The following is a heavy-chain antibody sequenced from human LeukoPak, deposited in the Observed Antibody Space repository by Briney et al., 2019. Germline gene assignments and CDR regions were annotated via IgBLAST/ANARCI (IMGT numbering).Heavy chain of an antibody. D-gene: IGHD6-13*01. V-gene: IGHV3-21*01. CDR1: GFTFSSYS. CDR3: ARDPRIAAPYYFDY. Sequence: GGSLRLSCAASGFTFSSYSMNWVRQAPGKGLEWVSSISSSGSYIYYADSVKGRFTISRDNAKNSLYLQMNSLRAEDTAVYYCARDPRIAAPYYFDYWGQGTLVTVSS. J-gene: IGHJ4*02. CDR2: ISSSGSYI.